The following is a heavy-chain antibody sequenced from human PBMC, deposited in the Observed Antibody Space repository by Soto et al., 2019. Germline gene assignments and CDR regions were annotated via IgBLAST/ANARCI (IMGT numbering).Heavy chain of an antibody. J-gene: IGHJ6*02. CDR3: AKDTATAITSYYVYGMDV. CDR1: GFIFSTCG. CDR2: ISYDGRNK. Sequence: QMQLVESGGGVVQPGRSLRVSCEASGFIFSTCGMHGVRQAPGKGLEWVAVISYDGRNKYYADSVRGRFTISRDNSKNTLHLQMNSLRGEDTAVYYCAKDTATAITSYYVYGMDVWGQGTTVTVSS. V-gene: IGHV3-30*18. D-gene: IGHD5-12*01.